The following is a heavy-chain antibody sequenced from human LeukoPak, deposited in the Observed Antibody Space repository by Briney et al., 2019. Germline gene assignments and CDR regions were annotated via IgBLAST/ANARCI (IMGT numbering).Heavy chain of an antibody. CDR2: IYTSGST. CDR3: ARSGMWGANPPH. J-gene: IGHJ4*02. V-gene: IGHV4-61*02. CDR1: GGSISSDSHY. Sequence: SETLSLTCTVSGGSISSDSHYWSWIRQPAGKGLEWIGRIYTSGSTSYNPSLKSRVTISVETSRNQFSLRLSSVTAADTAVYYCARSGMWGANPPHWGQGTLVTVSS. D-gene: IGHD4/OR15-4a*01.